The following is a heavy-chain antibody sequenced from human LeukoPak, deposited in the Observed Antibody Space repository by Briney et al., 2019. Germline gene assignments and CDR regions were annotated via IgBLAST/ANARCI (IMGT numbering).Heavy chain of an antibody. CDR3: ARGDDSGYYDYFDY. D-gene: IGHD3-22*01. V-gene: IGHV3-53*01. Sequence: GGSLRLSRAASGFTVDSNYLSWVRQAPGKGLEWVSTIYTGGNTYYAASVKGRFTISRDFSKNTVFLHMNSLRAEDTAMYYCARGDDSGYYDYFDYWGQGALVTVSS. J-gene: IGHJ4*02. CDR1: GFTVDSNY. CDR2: IYTGGNT.